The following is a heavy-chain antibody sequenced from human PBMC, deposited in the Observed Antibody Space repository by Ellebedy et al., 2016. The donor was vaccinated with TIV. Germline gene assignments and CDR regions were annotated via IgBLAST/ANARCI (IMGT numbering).Heavy chain of an antibody. Sequence: AASVKVSCKASGYTFTSYGISWVRQAPGQGLEWMGWISAYNGNTNYAQKLQGRVTMTTDASTSTAYMDLRSLRSDDTAVYFCARDFHYYASGSWDDTFDIWGQGTVVTVSS. CDR2: ISAYNGNT. V-gene: IGHV1-18*04. D-gene: IGHD3-10*01. CDR1: GYTFTSYG. CDR3: ARDFHYYASGSWDDTFDI. J-gene: IGHJ3*02.